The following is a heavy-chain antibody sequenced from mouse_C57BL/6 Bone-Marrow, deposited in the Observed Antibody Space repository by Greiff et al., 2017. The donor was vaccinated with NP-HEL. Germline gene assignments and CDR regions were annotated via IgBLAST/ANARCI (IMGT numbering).Heavy chain of an antibody. CDR3: ARESYYSSYWYFEV. V-gene: IGHV5-4*01. D-gene: IGHD2-5*01. CDR2: ISHGGSYT. Sequence: EVQLVESGGGLVKPGGSLKLSCAASGFTFSSYAMSWVRQTPEKRLEWVATISHGGSYTDYPDNVKGRCTISRDKAKNNLYLHMSHLKSEDTAMYYCARESYYSSYWYFEVWGTGTTVTVSS. J-gene: IGHJ1*03. CDR1: GFTFSSYA.